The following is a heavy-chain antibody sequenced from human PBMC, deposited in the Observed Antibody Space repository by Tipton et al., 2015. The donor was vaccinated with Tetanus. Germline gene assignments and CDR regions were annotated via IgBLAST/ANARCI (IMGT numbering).Heavy chain of an antibody. Sequence: SLRLSCAASGFNFKTLGINWVRQAPGKGLEWISYISSSGTTMHYADSVKGRFTISRDNAKNSLYLQMNSLRAEDTAVYYCARIRTGHYTDFDCWGLGTLVTVSS. D-gene: IGHD4-11*01. V-gene: IGHV3-48*01. CDR1: GFNFKTLG. J-gene: IGHJ4*02. CDR3: ARIRTGHYTDFDC. CDR2: ISSSGTTM.